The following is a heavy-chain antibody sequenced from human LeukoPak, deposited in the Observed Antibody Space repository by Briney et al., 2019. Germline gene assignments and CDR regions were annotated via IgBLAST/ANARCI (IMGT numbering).Heavy chain of an antibody. CDR1: GFTFTSYS. CDR2: ISGGGGST. Sequence: GGSLRLSCAASGFTFTSYSMNWVRQAPGKGLEWVSTISGGGGSTYYADSVKGRFTISRDNSKNTLYLQVNSLRAEDTAVYYCAKPKYYYDSSGYYYFDYWGQGTLVTVSS. CDR3: AKPKYYYDSSGYYYFDY. V-gene: IGHV3-23*01. J-gene: IGHJ4*02. D-gene: IGHD3-22*01.